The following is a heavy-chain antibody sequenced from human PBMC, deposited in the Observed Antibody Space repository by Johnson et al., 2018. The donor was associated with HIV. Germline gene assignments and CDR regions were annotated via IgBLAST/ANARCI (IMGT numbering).Heavy chain of an antibody. CDR1: GFTFSSYA. V-gene: IGHV3-30-3*01. CDR3: ARDGGSTRGDAFDI. D-gene: IGHD1-26*01. Sequence: QVQLVESGGGVVQPGRSLRLSCAASGFTFSSYAMHWVRQAPGKGLEWVAVISYDGSNKYYADPVKGRFTISRDNSKNTLYLQMNSLRAEDTAVYYCARDGGSTRGDAFDIWGQGTVATVSS. CDR2: ISYDGSNK. J-gene: IGHJ3*02.